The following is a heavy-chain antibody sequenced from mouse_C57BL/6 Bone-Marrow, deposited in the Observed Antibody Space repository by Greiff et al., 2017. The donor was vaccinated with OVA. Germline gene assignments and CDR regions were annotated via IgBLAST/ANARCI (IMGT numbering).Heavy chain of an antibody. CDR2: IWSGGST. CDR1: GFSLTSYG. Sequence: QVQLQQSGPGLVQPSQSLSITCTVSGFSLTSYGVHWVRQSPGKGLEWLGVIWSGGSTDYNAAFISRLSISKDNSKSQVFFKMNSLQADDTAIYDCARKGGYYFDYWGQGTTRTVSS. J-gene: IGHJ2*01. V-gene: IGHV2-2*01. CDR3: ARKGGYYFDY.